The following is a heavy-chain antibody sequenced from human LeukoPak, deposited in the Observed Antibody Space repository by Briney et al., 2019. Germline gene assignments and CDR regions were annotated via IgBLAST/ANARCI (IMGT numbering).Heavy chain of an antibody. Sequence: GASVKVSCKASGFTFTSSAVQWVRQARGQRLEWIGWIVVGSGNTNYAQKFQERVIIIRDMSTRTVYMGLSSLTFEDTAVYYCAAGYSGYEYPNCWGQGTLVTVSS. CDR3: AAGYSGYEYPNC. J-gene: IGHJ4*02. D-gene: IGHD5-12*01. V-gene: IGHV1-58*01. CDR1: GFTFTSSA. CDR2: IVVGSGNT.